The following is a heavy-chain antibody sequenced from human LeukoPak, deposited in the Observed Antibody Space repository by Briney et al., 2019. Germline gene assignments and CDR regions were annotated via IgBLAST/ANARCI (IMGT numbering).Heavy chain of an antibody. CDR1: GGSISSYY. CDR2: IYYSGST. CDR3: ARGYSYGSPITFDY. D-gene: IGHD5-18*01. V-gene: IGHV4-59*01. Sequence: SETLSLTCTVSGGSISSYYWSWIRQPPGKGLEWIGYIYYSGSTNYNPSLKSRVTISVDTSKNQFSLKLSSVTAADTAVYYCARGYSYGSPITFDYWGQGTLVTVSS. J-gene: IGHJ4*02.